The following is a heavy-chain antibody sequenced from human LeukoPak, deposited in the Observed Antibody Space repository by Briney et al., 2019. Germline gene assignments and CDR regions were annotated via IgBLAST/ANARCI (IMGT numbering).Heavy chain of an antibody. CDR3: VRGKDSGFGQYFYYYMDV. CDR1: GGSISSYY. Sequence: PSETLSLTCTVSGGSISSYYWSWIRQPAGKGLEWIGRIYTSGSTNYNPSLKSRVTMSVDTSKNQFSLKLSSVTAADTAVYYCVRGKDSGFGQYFYYYMDVWGKGTTVTVSS. D-gene: IGHD3-10*01. V-gene: IGHV4-4*07. J-gene: IGHJ6*03. CDR2: IYTSGST.